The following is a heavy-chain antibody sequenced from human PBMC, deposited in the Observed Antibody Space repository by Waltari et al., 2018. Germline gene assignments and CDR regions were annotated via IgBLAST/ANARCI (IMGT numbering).Heavy chain of an antibody. D-gene: IGHD1-26*01. CDR2: IYTSGRT. CDR3: ARGPLLSKVDY. J-gene: IGHJ4*02. Sequence: QVQLQESGPGLVKPSQTLSLTCTVSGGSIDSGSYYWSWIRQPAGKGLEWIGRIYTSGRTNYNPSRKSRVTISVDTSKNQFSLNLSSVTAADTAVYYCARGPLLSKVDYWGQGTLVTVSS. CDR1: GGSIDSGSYY. V-gene: IGHV4-61*02.